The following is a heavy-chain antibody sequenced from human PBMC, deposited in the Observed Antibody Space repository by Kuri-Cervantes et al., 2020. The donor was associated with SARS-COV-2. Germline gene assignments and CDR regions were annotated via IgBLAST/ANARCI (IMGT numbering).Heavy chain of an antibody. CDR2: INHSGST. J-gene: IGHJ4*02. CDR3: ARHPQNYYDYVWGSYRKYYFDY. CDR1: GGSFSGYY. V-gene: IGHV4-34*01. Sequence: SQTLSLTCAVYGGSFSGYYWSWIRQPPGKGLEWIGEINHSGSTNYNPSLKSRVTISVDTSKNQFSLKLSSVTAADTAVYYCARHPQNYYDYVWGSYRKYYFDYWGQGTLVTVSS. D-gene: IGHD3-16*02.